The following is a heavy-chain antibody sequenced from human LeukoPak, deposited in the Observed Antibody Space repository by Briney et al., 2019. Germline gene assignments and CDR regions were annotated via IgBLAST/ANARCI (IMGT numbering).Heavy chain of an antibody. CDR3: ARAGTPYYYDSSGYYYAYPLFDY. J-gene: IGHJ4*02. V-gene: IGHV1-69*13. Sequence: GASVKVSCKASGGTFSSYAFSWVRQAPGQGLEWMGGIIPIVGTTNYARMFQGRATITADESTSTAYMELSSLRSEDTAVYYCARAGTPYYYDSSGYYYAYPLFDYWGQGTLVTVSS. D-gene: IGHD3-22*01. CDR2: IIPIVGTT. CDR1: GGTFSSYA.